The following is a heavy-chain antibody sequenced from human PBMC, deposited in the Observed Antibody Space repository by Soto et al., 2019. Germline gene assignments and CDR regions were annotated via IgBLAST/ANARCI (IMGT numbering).Heavy chain of an antibody. D-gene: IGHD6-13*01. CDR3: AKDPTPHSSSWPAGHDY. J-gene: IGHJ4*02. CDR1: GFTFSSYA. V-gene: IGHV3-23*01. CDR2: ISGSGGST. Sequence: EVQLLESGGGLVQPGGSLRLSCAASGFTFSSYAMSWVRQAPGKGLEWVSAISGSGGSTYYADSVKGRFTISRDISKNTLYLQMNSLRAEDTAVYYCAKDPTPHSSSWPAGHDYWGQGTLVTVSS.